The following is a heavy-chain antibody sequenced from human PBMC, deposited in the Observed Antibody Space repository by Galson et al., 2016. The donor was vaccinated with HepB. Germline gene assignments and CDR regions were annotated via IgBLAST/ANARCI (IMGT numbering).Heavy chain of an antibody. CDR3: AGGNGYFVY. V-gene: IGHV4-59*04. CDR2: LHYTGTA. J-gene: IGHJ4*02. CDR1: GGSISGYY. Sequence: ETLSLTCNVSGGSISGYYCSWIRQPPGKALEGIGSLHYTGTAYYNEALKTRVTISEDTSRNAVSLRLSSLSAADTALYFCAGGNGYFVYWGQGALVTVSS. D-gene: IGHD2-8*01.